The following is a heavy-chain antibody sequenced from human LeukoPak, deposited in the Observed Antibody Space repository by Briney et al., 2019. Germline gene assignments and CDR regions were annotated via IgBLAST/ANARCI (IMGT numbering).Heavy chain of an antibody. CDR1: GLTFSSYG. CDR3: ARGKRHGDYVLGFDY. J-gene: IGHJ4*02. D-gene: IGHD4-17*01. V-gene: IGHV3-23*01. CDR2: IGGSGGTT. Sequence: PGESLRLSCAASGLTFSSYGMTWVRQAPGKGLEWVSAIGGSGGTTYYADSVKGRFTISRDNAKNSLYLQMNSLRAEDTAIYYCARGKRHGDYVLGFDYWGQGTLVTVSS.